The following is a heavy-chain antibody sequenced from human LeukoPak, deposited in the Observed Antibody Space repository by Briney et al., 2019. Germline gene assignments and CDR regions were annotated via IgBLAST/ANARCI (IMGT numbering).Heavy chain of an antibody. J-gene: IGHJ4*02. CDR1: GSTFSSYA. V-gene: IGHV1-69*05. Sequence: ASVKVSCKASGSTFSSYAISWVRQAPGQGLEWMGGIIPIFGTANYAQKFQGRVTITTDESTSTAYMELSSLSFEDTAVYYCARIHYDFWSGSRTPYYYDYWGQGTLVTVSS. CDR2: IIPIFGTA. D-gene: IGHD3-3*01. CDR3: ARIHYDFWSGSRTPYYYDY.